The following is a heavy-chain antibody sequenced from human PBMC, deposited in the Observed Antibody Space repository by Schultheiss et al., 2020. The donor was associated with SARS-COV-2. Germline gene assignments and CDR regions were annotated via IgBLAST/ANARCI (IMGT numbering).Heavy chain of an antibody. Sequence: GESLKISCAASGFTFSSYSMNWVRQAPGKGLEWVSSISSSSSYIYYADSVKGRFTISRDNAKNSLYLQMNSLNSEDTAVYYCGKGGGTNSVDYWGQGILVTVSS. CDR2: ISSSSSYI. CDR3: GKGGGTNSVDY. V-gene: IGHV3-21*04. D-gene: IGHD1-1*01. J-gene: IGHJ4*02. CDR1: GFTFSSYS.